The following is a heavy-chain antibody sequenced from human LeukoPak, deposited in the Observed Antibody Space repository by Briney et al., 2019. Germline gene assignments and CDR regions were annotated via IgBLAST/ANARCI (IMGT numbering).Heavy chain of an antibody. CDR2: IYSGGST. CDR1: GFTVSSNY. D-gene: IGHD3-22*01. V-gene: IGHV3-53*01. CDR3: ARSYDSSGPIDY. J-gene: IGHJ4*02. Sequence: GGSLRLSCAASGFTVSSNYMSWVRQAPGKGLEWVSVIYSGGSTYYADSVKGRVTISRDNSKNTLYLQMNSLRAEDTAVYYCARSYDSSGPIDYWGQGTLVTVSS.